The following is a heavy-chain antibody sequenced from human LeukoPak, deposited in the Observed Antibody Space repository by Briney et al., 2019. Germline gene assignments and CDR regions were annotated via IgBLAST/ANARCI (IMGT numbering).Heavy chain of an antibody. CDR2: IRSKVYGGTT. D-gene: IGHD1-20*01. CDR3: TRAGTGYNWNYFGY. Sequence: GRSLRLSCTASGFTFGDYAMSWVRQAPGKGLEWVGFIRSKVYGGTTEYAASVKGRFTISRDVSKRIAYLQMNSLKTDDTAVFYCTRAGTGYNWNYFGYWGQGTLVTVSS. J-gene: IGHJ4*02. V-gene: IGHV3-49*04. CDR1: GFTFGDYA.